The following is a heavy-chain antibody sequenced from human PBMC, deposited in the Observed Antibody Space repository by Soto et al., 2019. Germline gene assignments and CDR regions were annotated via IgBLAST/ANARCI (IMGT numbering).Heavy chain of an antibody. V-gene: IGHV1-18*01. D-gene: IGHD2-2*01. J-gene: IGHJ4*02. CDR2: ISVDNGDT. Sequence: QVHLVQSGPEVKEPGASVRVSCKASGYTFNSAGLAWVRQAPGQGLEWMGWISVDNGDTKYAQKFQGRVTMTTDTSSTTAYMDLRGLTSDDTAVFYYARVQSLGYCRSASCYDVFDHWGQGTLVTVSS. CDR3: ARVQSLGYCRSASCYDVFDH. CDR1: GYTFNSAG.